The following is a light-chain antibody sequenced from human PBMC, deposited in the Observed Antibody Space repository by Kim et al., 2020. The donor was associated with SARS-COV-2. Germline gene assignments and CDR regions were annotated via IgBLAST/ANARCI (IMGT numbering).Light chain of an antibody. V-gene: IGLV7-43*01. CDR2: GTR. CDR1: TGAVTSDHH. J-gene: IGLJ2*01. Sequence: PGGTVTLTGASSTGAVTSDHHANWFQQKPGQAPRALIYGTRNKHSWTPARFSASLLGGEAALTLSGVQPEDEADYYCLLYYGGAVVFGGGTQLTVL. CDR3: LLYYGGAVV.